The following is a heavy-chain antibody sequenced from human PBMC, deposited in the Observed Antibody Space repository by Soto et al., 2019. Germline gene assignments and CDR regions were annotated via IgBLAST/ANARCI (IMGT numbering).Heavy chain of an antibody. D-gene: IGHD3-10*01. CDR3: ARVWGGAFDI. CDR2: IYYSGST. V-gene: IGHV4-59*01. Sequence: QVQLQESGPGLVKPSETLSLTCTVSGGSISSYYWSWIRQSPGKGLEWIGYIYYSGSTNYNPSLKSRVTLSVDTSKNPFSLKLSSVTAADTAVYYCARVWGGAFDIWGQGTMVTVSS. CDR1: GGSISSYY. J-gene: IGHJ3*02.